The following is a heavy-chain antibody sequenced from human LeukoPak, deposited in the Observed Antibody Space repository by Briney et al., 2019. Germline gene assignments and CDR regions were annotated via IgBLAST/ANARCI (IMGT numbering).Heavy chain of an antibody. CDR1: GGSFSGYY. Sequence: PSETLSLTCAVYGGSFSGYYWSWIRQPPGKGLEWIGEINHSGSTNYNPSLKSRVTMSVDTSKKQFSLKLTSVTAADTAVYYCARAADFVGVLAATGGFDPWGQGTLVTVSS. CDR3: ARAADFVGVLAATGGFDP. V-gene: IGHV4-34*01. D-gene: IGHD2-2*01. CDR2: INHSGST. J-gene: IGHJ5*02.